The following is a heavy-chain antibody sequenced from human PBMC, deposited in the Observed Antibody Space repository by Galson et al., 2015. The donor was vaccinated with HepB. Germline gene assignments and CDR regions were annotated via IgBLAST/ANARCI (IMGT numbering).Heavy chain of an antibody. V-gene: IGHV3-33*08. D-gene: IGHD3-3*01. CDR3: ARDPANGGDFWRRNYYGLDV. CDR1: GFSFSNYA. CDR2: IWNDASNK. Sequence: SLRLSCAASGFSFSNYAIFWFRQAPGKGLEWVAAIWNDASNKYYADSVKGRFTISRDNSKNTLYLQMNSLRPGDTALYFCARDPANGGDFWRRNYYGLDVWGQGTTVTVSS. J-gene: IGHJ6*02.